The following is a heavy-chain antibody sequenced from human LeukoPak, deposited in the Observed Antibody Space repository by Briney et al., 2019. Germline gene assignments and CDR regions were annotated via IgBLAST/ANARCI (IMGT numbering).Heavy chain of an antibody. V-gene: IGHV4-59*08. J-gene: IGHJ5*02. Sequence: PSETLSLTCTVSGGSISGYYWSWIRQLPGKGLEWIAYVYNSEYTNYNPSLKSRASISVDTSKNLCSLRLTSVTAADTAVYYCARHAIYSGGYSFWFDPWGLGTLVTVS. CDR2: VYNSEYT. CDR1: GGSISGYY. CDR3: ARHAIYSGGYSFWFDP. D-gene: IGHD1-26*01.